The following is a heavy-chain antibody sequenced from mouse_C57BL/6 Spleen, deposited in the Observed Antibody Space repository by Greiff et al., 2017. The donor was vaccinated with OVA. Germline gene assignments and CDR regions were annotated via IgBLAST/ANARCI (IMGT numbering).Heavy chain of an antibody. J-gene: IGHJ2*01. D-gene: IGHD1-1*01. CDR2: INPYNGGT. V-gene: IGHV1-19*01. CDR3: ARTYGRSYVGAPLDY. CDR1: GYTFTDYY. Sequence: VQLQQSGPVLVKPGASVKMSCKASGYTFTDYYMNWVKQSHGKSLEWIGVINPYNGGTSYNQKFKGKATLTVDKSSSTDYMALNSLTSEDSAVYYCARTYGRSYVGAPLDYWGQGATLTVSS.